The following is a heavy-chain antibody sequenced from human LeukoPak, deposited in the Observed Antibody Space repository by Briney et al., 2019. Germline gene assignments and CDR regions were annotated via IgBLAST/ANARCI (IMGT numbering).Heavy chain of an antibody. CDR2: INSDGSST. CDR3: AREIGRGVISPYFDH. D-gene: IGHD2-21*01. J-gene: IGHJ4*02. Sequence: GGSLRLSCAASGFTFSSYWMHWVRQAPGKGLGWVSRINSDGSSTSYADSVKGRFTISRDNAKNTLYLQMNSLRVEDTAVYYCAREIGRGVISPYFDHWGQGALVTVSS. CDR1: GFTFSSYW. V-gene: IGHV3-74*01.